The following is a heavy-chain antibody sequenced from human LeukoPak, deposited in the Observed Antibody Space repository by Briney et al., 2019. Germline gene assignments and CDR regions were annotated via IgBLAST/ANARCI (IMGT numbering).Heavy chain of an antibody. CDR3: ARDLQSSGYCAFDY. CDR1: GYTFSRYG. CDR2: ISSSSSYI. D-gene: IGHD3-22*01. V-gene: IGHV3-21*01. Sequence: PGGSLRLSCAASGYTFSRYGMNWVRQAPGKGLEWVSFISSSSSYIYYADSVKGRFTISRDNAKNSLYLQMNTLRAEDTAVYYCARDLQSSGYCAFDYWGQGTLVTVSS. J-gene: IGHJ4*02.